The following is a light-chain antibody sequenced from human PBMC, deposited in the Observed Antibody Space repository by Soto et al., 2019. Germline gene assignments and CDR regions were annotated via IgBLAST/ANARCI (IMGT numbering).Light chain of an antibody. V-gene: IGKV3-15*01. J-gene: IGKJ2*02. CDR1: QTIKSN. CDR2: GAS. Sequence: VMTQSPATLSVSPGERATLSCRASQTIKSNLAWYQQKSGQPPRLLIYGASIRATGIPVMFSGSGSGTEFTLTISSLQSEDSARYFWQQYNNWPLCTFSQGTKRESK. CDR3: QQYNNWPLCT.